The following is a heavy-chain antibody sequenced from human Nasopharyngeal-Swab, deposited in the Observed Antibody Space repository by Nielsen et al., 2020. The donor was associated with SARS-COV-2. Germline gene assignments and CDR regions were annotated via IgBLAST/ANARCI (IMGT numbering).Heavy chain of an antibody. CDR2: ISSSSSYI. J-gene: IGHJ3*02. CDR1: GFTFRSYS. Sequence: GESLKISCAASGFTFRSYSMNWVRQAPGKGLEWVSSISSSSSYIYYADSVKGRFTISRDNAKNSLYLQMNSLKTEDTAVYYCTTELQITMIVVVLSNDAFDIWGQGTMVTVSS. D-gene: IGHD3-22*01. CDR3: TTELQITMIVVVLSNDAFDI. V-gene: IGHV3-21*03.